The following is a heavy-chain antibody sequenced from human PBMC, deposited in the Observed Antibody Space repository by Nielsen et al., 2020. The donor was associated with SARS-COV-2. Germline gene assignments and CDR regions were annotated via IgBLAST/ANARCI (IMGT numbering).Heavy chain of an antibody. V-gene: IGHV3-73*01. CDR3: KHYYDMDV. CDR1: GFTFGDAI. D-gene: IGHD2-21*01. J-gene: IGHJ6*02. Sequence: GGSLRLSCAVSGFTFGDAIIHWVRQASGKGLEWVGRIRSKTNNYETSYAASVKGRFTISRDESKNMAYLQMSRLKTDDTAVYYCKHYYDMDVWGQGTTVTVSS. CDR2: IRSKTNNYET.